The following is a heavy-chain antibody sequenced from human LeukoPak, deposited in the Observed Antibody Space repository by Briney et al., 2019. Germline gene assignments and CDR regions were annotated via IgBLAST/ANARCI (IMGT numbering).Heavy chain of an antibody. CDR3: ARQQDYHGSGSTVFDY. V-gene: IGHV3-7*04. J-gene: IGHJ4*02. CDR2: IKQDGGEK. D-gene: IGHD3-10*01. CDR1: GFTFSSFW. Sequence: QTGGSLRLSCAASGFTFSSFWMTWVRQAPGRGLEWVANIKQDGGEKHYVDSVKGRFTISRDNAENSLYLQMNSLRAEDTAVYYCARQQDYHGSGSTVFDYWGQGTLVIVSS.